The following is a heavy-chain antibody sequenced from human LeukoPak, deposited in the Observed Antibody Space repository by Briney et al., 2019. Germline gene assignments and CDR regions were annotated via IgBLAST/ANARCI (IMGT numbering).Heavy chain of an antibody. CDR3: AKGPRGVGATAGGGPSDY. J-gene: IGHJ4*02. Sequence: GGSLRLSCAASGLTFSSYAMSWVRQAPGEGLEWVSAISGSGGSTYYADSVKGRFTISRDNSKNTLYLQMNSLRAEDTAVYYCAKGPRGVGATAGGGPSDYWGQGTLVTVSS. CDR2: ISGSGGST. CDR1: GLTFSSYA. V-gene: IGHV3-23*01. D-gene: IGHD1-26*01.